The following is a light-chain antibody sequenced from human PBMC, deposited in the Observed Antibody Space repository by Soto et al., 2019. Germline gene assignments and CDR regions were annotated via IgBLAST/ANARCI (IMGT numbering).Light chain of an antibody. CDR1: SSDVGGYNY. Sequence: QSALTQPPSASGSPGQSVTICCTGTSSDVGGYNYVSWYQQHPGKAPKLMIYEVSERPSGVPDRFSGSKSSNTASLTVSGLQAEAEADYYFSSYAGSNNIVFGTGTKLTVL. CDR3: SSYAGSNNIV. V-gene: IGLV2-8*01. J-gene: IGLJ1*01. CDR2: EVS.